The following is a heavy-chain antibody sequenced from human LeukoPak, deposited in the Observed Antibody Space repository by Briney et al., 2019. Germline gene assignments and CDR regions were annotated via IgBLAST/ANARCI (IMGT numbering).Heavy chain of an antibody. Sequence: SQTLSLTCAISGDSVSSNSAAWNWIRQSPSSGLEWLGRTYYRSKWYNDYAVSVKSRLTINPDTSKNHFSLQLNSVTPEDTAVYYCARELMVRGVATQNWFDPWGQGTLVTVSS. CDR1: GDSVSSNSAA. CDR2: TYYRSKWYN. V-gene: IGHV6-1*01. D-gene: IGHD3-10*01. J-gene: IGHJ5*02. CDR3: ARELMVRGVATQNWFDP.